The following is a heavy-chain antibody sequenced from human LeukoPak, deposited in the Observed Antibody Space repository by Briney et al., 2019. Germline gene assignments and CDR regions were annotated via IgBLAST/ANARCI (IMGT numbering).Heavy chain of an antibody. Sequence: ASVKVSCKASGYTFTSYDINWVRQATGQGLEWMGWMNPNSGNTGYAQKFQGRVTMTRNTSIITAYMELSSLRSEDTAVYYCARPTYQYCSGGSCYFDYWGQGTLVTVSS. D-gene: IGHD2-15*01. CDR3: ARPTYQYCSGGSCYFDY. V-gene: IGHV1-8*01. CDR2: MNPNSGNT. CDR1: GYTFTSYD. J-gene: IGHJ4*02.